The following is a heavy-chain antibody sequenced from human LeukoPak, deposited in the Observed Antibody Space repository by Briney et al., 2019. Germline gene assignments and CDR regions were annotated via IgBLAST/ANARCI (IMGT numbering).Heavy chain of an antibody. CDR1: GFTVNNKY. V-gene: IGHV3-53*01. D-gene: IGHD3-22*01. CDR3: ARGLFLSGYLDAFDI. J-gene: IGHJ3*02. Sequence: GGSLRLSCAASGFTVNNKYMTWVRQAPGKGLEWVSLIYNDGRTYYADSVKGRRTISRDNLKNVLYLQMNILKVEDTALYYCARGLFLSGYLDAFDIWGQGTVVTVSS. CDR2: IYNDGRT.